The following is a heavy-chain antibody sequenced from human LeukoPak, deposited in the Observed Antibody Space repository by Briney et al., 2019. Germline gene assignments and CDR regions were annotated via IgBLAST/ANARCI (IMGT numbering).Heavy chain of an antibody. J-gene: IGHJ4*02. CDR1: GYTFTSYG. CDR3: ARDNRGSLGFDY. CDR2: IIPIFGTA. D-gene: IGHD3-10*01. V-gene: IGHV1-69*13. Sequence: ASVKVSCKASGYTFTSYGISWVRQAPGQGLEWMGGIIPIFGTANYAQKFQGRVTITADESTSTAYMELSSLRSEDTAVYYCARDNRGSLGFDYWGQGTLVTVSS.